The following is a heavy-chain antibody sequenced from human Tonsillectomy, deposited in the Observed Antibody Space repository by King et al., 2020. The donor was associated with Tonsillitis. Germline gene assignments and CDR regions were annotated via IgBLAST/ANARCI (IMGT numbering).Heavy chain of an antibody. V-gene: IGHV3-49*05. D-gene: IGHD2-2*01. J-gene: IGHJ4*02. Sequence: VQLVESGGGLVKPGRSLRLSCTASGFTFGDYGMSWFRQAPGKGLEWVGFIRSKAYGGTTEYAASVKGRFSISRDDSKSIAYLQMNNLKTEDTAVYYCTRGGIVVVPAAYLASWGQGPLVPVSS. CDR3: TRGGIVVVPAAYLAS. CDR1: GFTFGDYG. CDR2: IRSKAYGGTT.